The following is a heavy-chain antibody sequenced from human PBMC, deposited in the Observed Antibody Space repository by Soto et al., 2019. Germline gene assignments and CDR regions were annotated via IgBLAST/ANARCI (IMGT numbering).Heavy chain of an antibody. CDR2: IIPILGIA. CDR1: GGTFSSYT. CDR3: AMSLRCGGGGCYPGCYLDL. J-gene: IGHJ2*01. Sequence: SVKVSCKAFGGTFSSYTISWVRQAPGQGLEWMGRIIPILGIANYAQKFQGRVTITADKSTSTAYMELSSLRSEDTAVYYCAMSLRCGGGGCYPGCYLDLWARGTRFPVSS. V-gene: IGHV1-69*02. D-gene: IGHD2-15*01.